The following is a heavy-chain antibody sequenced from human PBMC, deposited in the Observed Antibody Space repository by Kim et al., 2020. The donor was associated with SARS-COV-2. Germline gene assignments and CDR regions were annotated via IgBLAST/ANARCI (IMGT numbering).Heavy chain of an antibody. Sequence: GGSLRLSCATSGYSFRRFAMSWVRQPPGRGLEWVSAISGSGDATYYADSVKGRFTISRDNSNGTLFLQMASLRGDDTAIYYCAKMEGRELRQYFLDFWGQGTLVTFSS. CDR3: AKMEGRELRQYFLDF. CDR2: ISGSGDAT. V-gene: IGHV3-23*01. J-gene: IGHJ4*02. CDR1: GYSFRRFA. D-gene: IGHD1-7*01.